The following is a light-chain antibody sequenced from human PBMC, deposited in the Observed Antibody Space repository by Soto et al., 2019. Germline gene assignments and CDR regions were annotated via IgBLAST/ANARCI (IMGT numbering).Light chain of an antibody. J-gene: IGLJ1*01. V-gene: IGLV2-8*01. CDR1: SSDVGGYIF. CDR3: VSYAGGTYV. Sequence: QSALTQPPSASGSPGQSVTISCTGTSSDVGGYIFVSWYQQHPGKAPKLMIYDVNKRPSGVPDCFSGSKSDNTASLTVSGLQAEDEADYYCVSYAGGTYVFGTGTKVTV. CDR2: DVN.